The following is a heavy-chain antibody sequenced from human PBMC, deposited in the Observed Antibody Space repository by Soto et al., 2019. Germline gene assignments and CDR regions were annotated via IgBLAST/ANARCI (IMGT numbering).Heavy chain of an antibody. CDR2: IIPIFGTA. J-gene: IGHJ6*02. D-gene: IGHD5-12*01. CDR3: ARAGRSGYDLAYYYGMDV. V-gene: IGHV1-69*13. CDR1: GGTFGSYA. Sequence: SVKVSCKASGGTFGSYAISWVRQAPGQGLEWMGGIIPIFGTANYAQKFQGRVTITADESTSTAYMELSSPASEDKAPYYRARAGRSGYDLAYYYGMDVWGQGTTVTVSS.